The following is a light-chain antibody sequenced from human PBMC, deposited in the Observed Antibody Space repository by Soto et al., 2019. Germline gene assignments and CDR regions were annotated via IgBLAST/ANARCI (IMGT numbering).Light chain of an antibody. Sequence: QSVLTQPPSASGTPGQRVTISCSGSSSNIGRNTVSWYQRLPGTAPKLLIYGINKRPSGVPDRFSGSTSGTSASLAISGLQSEDEAMYYCAAWDDSLSSSVVFGGGTKLTVL. CDR3: AAWDDSLSSSVV. V-gene: IGLV1-44*01. J-gene: IGLJ2*01. CDR1: SSNIGRNT. CDR2: GIN.